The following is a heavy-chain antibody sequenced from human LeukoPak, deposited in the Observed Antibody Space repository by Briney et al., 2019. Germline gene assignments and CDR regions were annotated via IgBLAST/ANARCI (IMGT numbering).Heavy chain of an antibody. CDR3: ARDADDYGDYLDGFDI. CDR1: GGSISSYY. J-gene: IGHJ3*02. Sequence: PSETLSLTCTVSGGSISSYYWSWIRQPPGKGLEWIGYIYYSGSTNYNPSLKSRVTISVDTSKNQFSLKLSSVTAADTAVYYCARDADDYGDYLDGFDIWGQGTMVTVSS. V-gene: IGHV4-59*01. D-gene: IGHD4-17*01. CDR2: IYYSGST.